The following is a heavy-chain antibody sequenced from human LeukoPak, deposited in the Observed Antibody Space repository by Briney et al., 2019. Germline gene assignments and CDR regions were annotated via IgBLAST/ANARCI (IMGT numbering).Heavy chain of an antibody. CDR2: INPNSGGT. CDR1: GYTFTGYY. J-gene: IGHJ4*02. D-gene: IGHD3-22*01. V-gene: IGHV1-2*06. CDR3: ARGALQYMIVVDHPGGDY. Sequence: ASVKVSCKASGYTFTGYYMHWVRQAPGQGLEWMGRINPNSGGTNYAQKFQGRVTMTRDTSISTAYMELSRLRSDDTAVYYCARGALQYMIVVDHPGGDYWGQGTLVTVSS.